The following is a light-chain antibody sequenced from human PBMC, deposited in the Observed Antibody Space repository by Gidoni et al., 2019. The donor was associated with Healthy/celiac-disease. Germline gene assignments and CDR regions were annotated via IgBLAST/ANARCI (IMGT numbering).Light chain of an antibody. J-gene: IGKJ2*04. CDR2: AAS. V-gene: IGKV1-8*01. CDR3: QQYYRYPCS. CDR1: QGISSY. Sequence: AIRMTQSPSTFSASTGDRVTITCRASQGISSYLAWSQQKPGNAPKLLIYAASTLHSGVPSRFSGSGSGTDFTLTISCLHSEDFATYYCQQYYRYPCSFXXXTKLEIK.